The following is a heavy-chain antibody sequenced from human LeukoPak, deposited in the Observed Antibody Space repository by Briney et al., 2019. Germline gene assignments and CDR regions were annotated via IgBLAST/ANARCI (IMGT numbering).Heavy chain of an antibody. D-gene: IGHD3-10*01. CDR3: ARGRGEGRGISMIRGVRAPSYNWFDP. V-gene: IGHV4-39*07. Sequence: SETLSLTCSVSGGSISSSTYYWGWIRQPPGKGLEWIGSIYYSGSTYYNPSLKSRVTISVDTSKNQFSLKLSSVTAVDTAVYYCARGRGEGRGISMIRGVRAPSYNWFDPWGHGTLVTVSS. CDR1: GGSISSSTYY. J-gene: IGHJ5*02. CDR2: IYYSGST.